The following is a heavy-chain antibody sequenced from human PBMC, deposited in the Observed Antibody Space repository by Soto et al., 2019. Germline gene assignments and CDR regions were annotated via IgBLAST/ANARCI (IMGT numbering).Heavy chain of an antibody. J-gene: IGHJ4*02. V-gene: IGHV4-38-2*02. CDR1: GYSISSGYQ. Sequence: LSLTCAVSGYSISSGYQWGWIRQPPGKGLEWIGNIFHSGTTSYNPSLKSRVTVSVDTSKNQISLNLTSVTAADTAIYYCARDFFGNHYFDFWGQGIRVTVSS. D-gene: IGHD3-10*01. CDR2: IFHSGTT. CDR3: ARDFFGNHYFDF.